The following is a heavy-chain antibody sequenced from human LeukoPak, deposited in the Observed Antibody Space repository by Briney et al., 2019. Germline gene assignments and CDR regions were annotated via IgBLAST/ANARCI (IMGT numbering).Heavy chain of an antibody. V-gene: IGHV4-39*01. Sequence: SETLSLTCTVSGGSISSYYWGWIRQPPGKGLEWIGSIYYSGSTYYNPSLKSRVTISIDTSKNQFSLKLSSVTAADTAVYYCARHASSSWYTLPFDYWGQGTLVTVSS. CDR3: ARHASSSWYTLPFDY. CDR2: IYYSGST. CDR1: GGSISSYY. J-gene: IGHJ4*02. D-gene: IGHD6-13*01.